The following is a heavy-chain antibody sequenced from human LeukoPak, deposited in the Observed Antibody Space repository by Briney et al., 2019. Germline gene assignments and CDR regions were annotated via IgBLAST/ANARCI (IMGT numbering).Heavy chain of an antibody. CDR1: GFTFSSYN. D-gene: IGHD1-26*01. CDR2: ISSGSTTI. Sequence: PGGSLRLSCAASGFTFSSYNMNWVRQAPGKGLEWVSYISSGSTTIYYADSVKGRFAISRDNAKNSLYLQMNSLRAEDTAVYYCARDIYYWFDPWGQGTLVTVSS. CDR3: ARDIYYWFDP. J-gene: IGHJ5*02. V-gene: IGHV3-48*01.